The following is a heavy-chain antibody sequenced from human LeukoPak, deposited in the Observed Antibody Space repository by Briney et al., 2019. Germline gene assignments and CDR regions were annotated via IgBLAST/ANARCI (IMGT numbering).Heavy chain of an antibody. CDR3: ARDPCGSYRWERDYFDY. D-gene: IGHD1-26*01. CDR2: ISSSSSTI. J-gene: IGHJ4*02. Sequence: AGGSLRLSCAASGFTFSSYSMNWVRQAPGKGLEWVSYISSSSSTIYYADSVKGRFTISRDNAKNSLYLQMNSLRAEDTAVYYCARDPCGSYRWERDYFDYWGQGTLVTVSS. V-gene: IGHV3-48*04. CDR1: GFTFSSYS.